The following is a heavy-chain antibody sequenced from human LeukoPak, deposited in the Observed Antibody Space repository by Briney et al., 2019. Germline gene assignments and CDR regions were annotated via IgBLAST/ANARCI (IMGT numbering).Heavy chain of an antibody. V-gene: IGHV3-23*01. CDR2: ISGSGGST. Sequence: GGSLRLSCEGSAFIFSGHWMNWVRQAPGKGLEWVSAISGSGGSTYYADSVKGRFTISRDNSKNTLYLQMNSLRAEDTAVYYCARDLSDSSGYYYADYWGQGTLVTVSS. CDR3: ARDLSDSSGYYYADY. CDR1: AFIFSGHW. D-gene: IGHD3-22*01. J-gene: IGHJ4*02.